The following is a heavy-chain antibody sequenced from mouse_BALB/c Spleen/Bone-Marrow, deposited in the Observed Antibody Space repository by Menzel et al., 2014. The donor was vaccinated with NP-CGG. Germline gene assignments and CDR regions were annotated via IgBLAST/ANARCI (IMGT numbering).Heavy chain of an antibody. CDR1: GFKIKDTY. D-gene: IGHD2-14*01. CDR2: IDPANGDT. V-gene: IGHV14-3*02. J-gene: IGHJ2*01. Sequence: VQLQHSGAELVKPGASVKLSCTASGFKIKDTYMHWVRPRPEQGLEWIGRIDPANGDTRYDPKFQGKATITADTSSSTAYLQLSSLTSEDTAVYCCARYRLGTYFDYWGQGTTLTVSS. CDR3: ARYRLGTYFDY.